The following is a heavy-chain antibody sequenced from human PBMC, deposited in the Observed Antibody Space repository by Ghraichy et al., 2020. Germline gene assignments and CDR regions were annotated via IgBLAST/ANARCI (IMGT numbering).Heavy chain of an antibody. Sequence: GGSLRLSCAASGFTFSSYDLTWVRQAPGKGLELVSSISSRGSTSYTDSVKGRFTISRDNAKNLVHLQMNSLEDEDTAMYYCARGYGSGRSYGWDQGTLVTVSS. CDR3: ARGYGSGRSYG. CDR2: ISSRGST. V-gene: IGHV3-69-1*01. CDR1: GFTFSSYD. D-gene: IGHD3-10*01. J-gene: IGHJ4*02.